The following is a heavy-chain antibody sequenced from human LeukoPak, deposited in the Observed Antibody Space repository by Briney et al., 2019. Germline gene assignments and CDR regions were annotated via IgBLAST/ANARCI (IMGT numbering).Heavy chain of an antibody. J-gene: IGHJ4*02. CDR1: GFTFSGSA. CDR2: IRSKANSYAT. Sequence: GGSLRLSCAASGFTFSGSAMHWVRQASGKGLEWVGRIRSKANSYATAYAASVKGRFTISRDDSKNTAYLQVNSLKTEDTAVYYCTRRGPPKYAYSSGPSDYWGQGTLVTVSS. V-gene: IGHV3-73*01. D-gene: IGHD6-19*01. CDR3: TRRGPPKYAYSSGPSDY.